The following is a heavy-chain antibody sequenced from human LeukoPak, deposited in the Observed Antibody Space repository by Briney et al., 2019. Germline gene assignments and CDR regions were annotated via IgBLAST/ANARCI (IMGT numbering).Heavy chain of an antibody. Sequence: GGSLRLSCKGSGFTSTDYGTSWVRRAPGKWLEWVGWIRSKASGATIEYAASVKGRFSIARDDSKNIAYLEMNSLKSDDTAVYYCTRDAYSTGWNSDYWGQGTLVTVSS. D-gene: IGHD6-19*01. J-gene: IGHJ4*02. V-gene: IGHV3-49*04. CDR3: TRDAYSTGWNSDY. CDR2: IRSKASGATI. CDR1: GFTSTDYG.